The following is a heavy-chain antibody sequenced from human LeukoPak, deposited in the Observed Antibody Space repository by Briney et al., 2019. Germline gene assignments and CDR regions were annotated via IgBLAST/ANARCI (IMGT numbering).Heavy chain of an antibody. D-gene: IGHD3-3*02. CDR3: ARDVALSWFDT. CDR1: GGSISSYY. V-gene: IGHV4-59*01. CDR2: IYYSGST. Sequence: PAETLSLTCTVSGGSISSYYWSWIRQPPGKELEWIGYIYYSGSTNYNPSLKSRVTISVDTSKNQFSLKLSSVTAADPAVYYCARDVALSWFDTWGQGTLVTVSS. J-gene: IGHJ5*02.